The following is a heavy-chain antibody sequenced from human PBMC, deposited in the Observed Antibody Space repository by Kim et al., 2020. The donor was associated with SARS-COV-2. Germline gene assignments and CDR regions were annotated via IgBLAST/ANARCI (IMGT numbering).Heavy chain of an antibody. D-gene: IGHD6-13*01. CDR3: AREEMYSSSWYPPDY. V-gene: IGHV1-2*02. Sequence: QKFQGRVTMTRDTSISTAYMELSRMRSDDTAVYYCAREEMYSSSWYPPDYWGQGTLVTVSS. J-gene: IGHJ4*02.